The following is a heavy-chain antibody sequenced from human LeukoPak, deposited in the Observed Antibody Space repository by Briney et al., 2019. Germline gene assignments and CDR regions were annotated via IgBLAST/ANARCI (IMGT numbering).Heavy chain of an antibody. J-gene: IGHJ4*02. CDR1: GFTFSSYA. CDR2: ISGSGGST. CDR3: AKSLTDIVATIRSGADY. V-gene: IGHV3-23*01. Sequence: PGGSLRLSCAASGFTFSSYAMSWVRQAPGKGLEWVSGISGSGGSTSYADSVKGRFTISRDNSKNTLFLQMNSLRVEDTAVYCCAKSLTDIVATIRSGADYWGQGTLVFVSS. D-gene: IGHD5-12*01.